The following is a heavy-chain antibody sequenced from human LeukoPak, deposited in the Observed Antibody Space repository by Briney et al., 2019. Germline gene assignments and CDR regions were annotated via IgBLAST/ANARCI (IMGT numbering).Heavy chain of an antibody. D-gene: IGHD1-26*01. J-gene: IGHJ4*02. V-gene: IGHV5-10-1*01. CDR1: GYSVTSNW. CDR3: ARQGRGSYRRDFDY. CDR2: IEPSDSHI. Sequence: GESLKITCNGSGYSVTSNWVSWVRQMPGKGLEWLGRIEPSDSHINYSASFQGHVTISVDKSISTAYLQWSSLRASDTAMYYCARQGRGSYRRDFDYWGQGTLVTVSS.